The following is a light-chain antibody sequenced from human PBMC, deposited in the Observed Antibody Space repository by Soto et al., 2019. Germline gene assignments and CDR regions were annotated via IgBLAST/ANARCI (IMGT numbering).Light chain of an antibody. CDR1: QDIIND. CDR3: QQYKSYPVT. V-gene: IGKV1-16*02. CDR2: AAS. Sequence: DIQMTQSPSSLSASVGDRVTITCRASQDIINDLAWFQQKPGQAPKSLIYAASSLQSGVPSKFSGSGSGTDFTLTINSLQPEDSATYYCQQYKSYPVTFGQGTRLEIK. J-gene: IGKJ5*01.